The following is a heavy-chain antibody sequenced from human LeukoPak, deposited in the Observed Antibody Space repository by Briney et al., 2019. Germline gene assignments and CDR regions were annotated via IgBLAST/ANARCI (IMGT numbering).Heavy chain of an antibody. Sequence: SETLSLTCAVYGGSFSGHYWTWVRQPPGKGLEWIGEINHSGSTNYNPSLKSRVTISVDTSKKHFSLKLSSVTAADTAVYYCARAPAATGTIDYWGQGTLVTVSS. V-gene: IGHV4-34*01. D-gene: IGHD6-13*01. CDR2: INHSGST. J-gene: IGHJ4*02. CDR3: ARAPAATGTIDY. CDR1: GGSFSGHY.